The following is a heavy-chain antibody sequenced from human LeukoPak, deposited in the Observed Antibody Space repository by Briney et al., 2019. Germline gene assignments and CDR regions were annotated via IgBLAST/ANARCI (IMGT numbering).Heavy chain of an antibody. CDR1: GFTFSSYS. CDR2: ISSSSSYI. J-gene: IGHJ4*02. CDR3: ARGVIRIGNDFDY. Sequence: GGSLRLSCAASGFTFSSYSMNWVRQAPGKGLEWVSSISSSSSYIYYADSVKGRFTISRDNAKNSLYLQMNSLRAEDTAVYYCARGVIRIGNDFDYWGQGTLVTVSS. V-gene: IGHV3-21*01. D-gene: IGHD1-1*01.